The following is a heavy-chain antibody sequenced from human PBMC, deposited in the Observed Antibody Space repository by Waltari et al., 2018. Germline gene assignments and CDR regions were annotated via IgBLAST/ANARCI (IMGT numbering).Heavy chain of an antibody. CDR3: AAISYGSQDF. D-gene: IGHD3-16*01. CDR2: TFYHGST. J-gene: IGHJ4*02. Sequence: QLQESGPGLVKPSETLSLGCTVAGDSISSPRYYWTWIRQAPGEGPEWIEQTFYHGSTRYNRPRRRRVNISVDKAKNQCYLSLASVTAADSAVYYCAAISYGSQDFWGQGTPVAVSS. V-gene: IGHV4-39*01. CDR1: GDSISSPRYY.